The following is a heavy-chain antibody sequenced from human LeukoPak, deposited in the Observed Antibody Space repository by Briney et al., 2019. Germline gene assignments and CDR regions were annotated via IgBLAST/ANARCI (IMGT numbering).Heavy chain of an antibody. CDR1: GFTFGDYG. D-gene: IGHD6-13*01. V-gene: IGHV3-20*04. CDR2: INWNGGST. Sequence: GGSLRLSCAASGFTFGDYGMSWVRQPPGKGLEWVSGINWNGGSTGYADSVKGRFTISRDNAKNSLYLQMNSLRAEDTALYYCARDRYSSWYRGGYSWFDPWGQGTLVTVSS. J-gene: IGHJ5*02. CDR3: ARDRYSSWYRGGYSWFDP.